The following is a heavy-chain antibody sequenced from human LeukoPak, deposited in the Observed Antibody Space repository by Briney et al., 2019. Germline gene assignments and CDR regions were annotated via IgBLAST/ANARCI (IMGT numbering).Heavy chain of an antibody. CDR1: GFTFSRYA. V-gene: IGHV3-23*01. J-gene: IGHJ6*03. CDR2: ISGSGGST. CDR3: ARLSGSYFYFYYYMDV. D-gene: IGHD1-26*01. Sequence: PGGSLRLSCAASGFTFSRYAMSWVSQAPGKGLEWVSAISGSGGSTYYADSVKGRFTISRDNAKNSLYLQMNSLRAEDTAVYYCARLSGSYFYFYYYMDVWGKGTTVTISS.